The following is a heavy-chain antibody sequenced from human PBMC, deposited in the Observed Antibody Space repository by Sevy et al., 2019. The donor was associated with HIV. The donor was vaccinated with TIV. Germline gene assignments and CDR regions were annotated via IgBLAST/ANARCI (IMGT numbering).Heavy chain of an antibody. D-gene: IGHD2-2*02. J-gene: IGHJ4*02. V-gene: IGHV4-59*08. CDR3: ARLASDLVVVPGATPGCYFDS. Sequence: SESLSLTCTVSGDSINTYYWSWIRQPPGKGLEWIGYVSHSGNTNYNPSLKSRVSMSVDTSTNQFSLKVKSVTAADTAVYYCARLASDLVVVPGATPGCYFDSWGQGTLVTVSS. CDR2: VSHSGNT. CDR1: GDSINTYY.